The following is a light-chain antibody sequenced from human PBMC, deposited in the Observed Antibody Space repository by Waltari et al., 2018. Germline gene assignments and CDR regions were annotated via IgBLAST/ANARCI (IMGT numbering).Light chain of an antibody. CDR3: QQYNNWPLL. J-gene: IGKJ1*01. V-gene: IGKV3-15*01. Sequence: EIVMTQSPATLSVSPGERATLSCRASQSISSNLAWYQQKPGQAPRLLFYGASISATGIPARFSGSGSGTEFTLTINSMQSEDCAVYYCQQYNNWPLLFGQGTKVEIK. CDR1: QSISSN. CDR2: GAS.